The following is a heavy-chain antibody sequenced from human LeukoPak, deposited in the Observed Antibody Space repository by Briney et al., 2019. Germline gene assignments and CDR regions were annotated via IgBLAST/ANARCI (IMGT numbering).Heavy chain of an antibody. J-gene: IGHJ4*02. D-gene: IGHD2-2*01. CDR3: AKIGSSRGVVVVPAASIDY. V-gene: IGHV3-23*01. Sequence: PGGSLRLSCAASGFTFSSYAMGWVRQAPGKGLEWVSAISGSGGSTYYADSVKGRFTISRDNSKNTLYLQMNSLRAEDTAVYYCAKIGSSRGVVVVPAASIDYWGQGTLVTVSS. CDR1: GFTFSSYA. CDR2: ISGSGGST.